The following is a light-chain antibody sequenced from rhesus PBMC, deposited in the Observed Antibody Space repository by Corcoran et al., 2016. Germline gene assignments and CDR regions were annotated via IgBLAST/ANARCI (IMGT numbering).Light chain of an antibody. Sequence: DIQMTQSPSSLSASVGDTVTITCRASQGISSYLAWYQKQPGKAPKPLIYYASNLESGGPSRFSGSGSGTAFTLTISSLQPEDFATDYCQQYKSAALTFCGGTKVEIK. CDR1: QGISSY. V-gene: IGKV1-37*01. J-gene: IGKJ4*01. CDR3: QQYKSAALT. CDR2: YAS.